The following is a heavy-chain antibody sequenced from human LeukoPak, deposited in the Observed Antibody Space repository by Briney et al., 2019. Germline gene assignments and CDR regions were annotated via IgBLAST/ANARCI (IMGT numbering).Heavy chain of an antibody. CDR3: AKGQVPMDV. CDR1: GFTFSASG. CDR2: IHHDGTIK. J-gene: IGHJ6*03. Sequence: GSLRLSCTASGFTFSASGMHWVRQVPGKGLEWAAYIHHDGTIKLYTDSVKGRFTISRDNSKSTVYLQMNNLGTDDTAVYYCAKGQVPMDVWGKGTTVTVSS. V-gene: IGHV3-30*02.